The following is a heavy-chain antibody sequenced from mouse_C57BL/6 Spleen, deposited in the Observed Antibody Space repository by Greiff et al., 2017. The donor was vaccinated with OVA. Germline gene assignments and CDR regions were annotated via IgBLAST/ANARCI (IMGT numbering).Heavy chain of an antibody. CDR1: GYTFTSYW. CDR2: IHPNSGST. V-gene: IGHV1-64*01. J-gene: IGHJ4*01. D-gene: IGHD2-2*01. CDR3: AFYGYGGLYAMDY. Sequence: QVQLQQPGAELVKPGASVKLSCKASGYTFTSYWMHWVKQRPGQGLEWIGMIHPNSGSTNYNEKFKSKATLTVYKSSSTAYMQLSSLTSEDSAVYYCAFYGYGGLYAMDYWGQGTSVTVSS.